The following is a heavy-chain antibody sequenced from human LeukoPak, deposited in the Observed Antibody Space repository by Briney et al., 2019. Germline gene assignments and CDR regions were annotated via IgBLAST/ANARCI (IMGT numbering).Heavy chain of an antibody. V-gene: IGHV1-2*02. CDR1: GYTFTGYY. CDR3: ARDGAIAAPTGG. J-gene: IGHJ4*02. D-gene: IGHD6-6*01. CDR2: INPSSGGT. Sequence: GASVKVSCKASGYTFTGYYMHWVRQAPGQGLEWMGWINPSSGGTNYAQKFQGRVTMTRDASISTAYMELSRLRSDDTAVYYCARDGAIAAPTGGWGQGTLVTVSS.